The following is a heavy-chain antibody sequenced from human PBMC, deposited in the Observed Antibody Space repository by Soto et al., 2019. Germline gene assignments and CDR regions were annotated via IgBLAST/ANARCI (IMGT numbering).Heavy chain of an antibody. CDR2: SIPIFGTA. V-gene: IGHV1-69*13. Sequence: EASVKVSCKASGGTFSSYAISWVLQAPGQGLEWMGGSIPIFGTANYAQKFQGRVTITADESTSTAYMELSSLRAEDTAVYYCAEDLGPAVPNFDHWGQATLVTVSS. J-gene: IGHJ4*02. D-gene: IGHD3-10*01. CDR1: GGTFSSYA. CDR3: AEDLGPAVPNFDH.